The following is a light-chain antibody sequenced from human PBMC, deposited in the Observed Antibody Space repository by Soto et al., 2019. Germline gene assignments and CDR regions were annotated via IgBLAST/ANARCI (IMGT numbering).Light chain of an antibody. J-gene: IGKJ1*01. CDR2: DAS. CDR1: QSVSSY. V-gene: IGKV3-11*01. CDR3: QQRRNWPQT. Sequence: EIVLTQSPATLSLSPGERATLSCRASQSVSSYLAWYQQKPGQAPRLLIYDASNRATGIPARFSGSGSGTAFTLTISSLEPADFAVYDCQQRRNWPQTFGQGTKVEIK.